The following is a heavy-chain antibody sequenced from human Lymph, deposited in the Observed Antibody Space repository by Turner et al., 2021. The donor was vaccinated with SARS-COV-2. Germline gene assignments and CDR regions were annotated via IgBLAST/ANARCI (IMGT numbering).Heavy chain of an antibody. Sequence: QVQLVQSGAEVKKPGSSVKVSCKASGGTFSSSAISWVRQAPGQGLEWMGVIIPMLGIGNYEQKLQGRVTITAEKSTRTAYMEVSSVGSEDTAVYYWGRIGGPGMGGGVYYYYYGMDVWGQGTTVTVSS. CDR2: IIPMLGIG. CDR1: GGTFSSSA. V-gene: IGHV1-69*10. CDR3: GRIGGPGMGGGVYYYYYGMDV. J-gene: IGHJ6*02. D-gene: IGHD3-16*01.